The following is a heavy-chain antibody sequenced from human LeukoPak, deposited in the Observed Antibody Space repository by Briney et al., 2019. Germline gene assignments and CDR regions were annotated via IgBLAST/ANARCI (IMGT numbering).Heavy chain of an antibody. CDR1: GYTFTGYY. Sequence: GASVKVSCKASGYTFTGYYMHWVRQAPGQGLEWMGWINPNSGGTNYAQKFQGRVTMTRDTSISTAYMELSRLRSDDMAVYYRARAAEDGDYALDYWGQGTLVTVSS. CDR2: INPNSGGT. CDR3: ARAAEDGDYALDY. J-gene: IGHJ4*02. V-gene: IGHV1-2*02. D-gene: IGHD4-17*01.